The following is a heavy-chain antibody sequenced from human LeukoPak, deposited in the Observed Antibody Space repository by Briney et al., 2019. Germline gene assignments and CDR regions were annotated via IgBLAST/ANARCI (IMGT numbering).Heavy chain of an antibody. CDR2: ISYDGGRI. V-gene: IGHV3-30*18. Sequence: GGSLRLSCAASGFTFSSYGIHWVRQAPDKGLEWVAKISYDGGRIYYAGSVKGRFTISRERSKNTLNLQMNSLRGEDTAVYYCAKDRYPNAVTTNGMDVWGQGTTVIVSS. CDR1: GFTFSSYG. CDR3: AKDRYPNAVTTNGMDV. D-gene: IGHD4-17*01. J-gene: IGHJ6*02.